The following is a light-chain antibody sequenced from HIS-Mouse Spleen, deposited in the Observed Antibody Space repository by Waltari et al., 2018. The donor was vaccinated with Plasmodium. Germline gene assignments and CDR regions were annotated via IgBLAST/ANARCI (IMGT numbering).Light chain of an antibody. J-gene: IGKJ2*01. Sequence: EIVMTQSPATLSVSPGERATLSCRASQSVFSNLAWYQQKPGQAPRLLIYGASPRATGIPARFSGSGFETEFTRTNSSLQSEDFAVYYCQQYNNWPPYTFGQGTKLEIK. V-gene: IGKV3-15*01. CDR2: GAS. CDR3: QQYNNWPPYT. CDR1: QSVFSN.